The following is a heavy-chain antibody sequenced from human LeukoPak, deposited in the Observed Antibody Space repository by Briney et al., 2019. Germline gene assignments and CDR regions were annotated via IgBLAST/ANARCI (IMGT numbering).Heavy chain of an antibody. Sequence: EASVKVSCKASGYTFTRYGISWVRQAPGQGLQWLGWISASNGNTNYAQKFQGRVTMTGDRSISTAYMELSRLRSDDTAVYYCARERTPGSGYGVDYWGQGTVVTVSS. J-gene: IGHJ4*02. CDR2: ISASNGNT. V-gene: IGHV1-18*01. D-gene: IGHD6-25*01. CDR3: ARERTPGSGYGVDY. CDR1: GYTFTRYG.